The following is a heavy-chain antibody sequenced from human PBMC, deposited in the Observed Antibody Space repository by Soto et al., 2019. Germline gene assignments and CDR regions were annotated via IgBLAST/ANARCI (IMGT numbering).Heavy chain of an antibody. CDR3: ARDVGAAAGIYYYYYGMDV. CDR1: GFTFSSHG. CDR2: IWYDGSNK. J-gene: IGHJ6*02. Sequence: PGGSLRLSCAASGFTFSSHGMQWVRQAPGKGLEWVAVIWYDGSNKYYADSVKGRFTISRDNSKNTLYLQMNSLRAEDTAVYYCARDVGAAAGIYYYYYGMDVWGQGTTVTVSS. D-gene: IGHD6-13*01. V-gene: IGHV3-33*01.